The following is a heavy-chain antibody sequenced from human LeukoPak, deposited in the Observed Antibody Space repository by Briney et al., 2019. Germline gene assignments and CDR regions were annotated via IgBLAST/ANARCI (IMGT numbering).Heavy chain of an antibody. CDR1: GVTFSNYW. CDR3: ATVLTDTPVDY. CDR2: INGDGRST. J-gene: IGHJ4*02. V-gene: IGHV3-74*01. Sequence: PGGSLRLSCAASGVTFSNYWMHWVRQAPGKGLVWVSRINGDGRSTHYADSVQGRFTISRDNAKNTVYLQMNSLRAEDTAVYCCATVLTDTPVDYWGQGTLVTVSS. D-gene: IGHD2-15*01.